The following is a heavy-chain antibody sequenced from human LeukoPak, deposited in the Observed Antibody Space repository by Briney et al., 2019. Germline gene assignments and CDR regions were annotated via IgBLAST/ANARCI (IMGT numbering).Heavy chain of an antibody. D-gene: IGHD3-10*01. CDR2: ISSSGSTI. J-gene: IGHJ4*02. Sequence: GGSLRLSCAASGFTFSSYEMNWVRQAPGKGLEWVSYISSSGSTIYYADSVKGRFTISRDNSKNTLYLQMNSLRAEDTAVYYCARSGSSLTYFDYWGQGTLVTVSS. V-gene: IGHV3-48*03. CDR1: GFTFSSYE. CDR3: ARSGSSLTYFDY.